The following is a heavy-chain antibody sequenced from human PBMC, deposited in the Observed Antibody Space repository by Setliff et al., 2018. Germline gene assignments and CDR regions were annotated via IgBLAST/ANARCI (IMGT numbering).Heavy chain of an antibody. Sequence: SETLSLTCTVSGGSISSSSYYWGWIRQPPGKGLEWIGSIYYSGSTYYNPSLKSRVTISVDTSKNQFSLKLSSVTAAGTAVYYCARDVRVASSSWFKSAFDIWGQGTMGTVS. D-gene: IGHD6-13*01. J-gene: IGHJ3*02. CDR2: IYYSGST. CDR1: GGSISSSSYY. V-gene: IGHV4-39*07. CDR3: ARDVRVASSSWFKSAFDI.